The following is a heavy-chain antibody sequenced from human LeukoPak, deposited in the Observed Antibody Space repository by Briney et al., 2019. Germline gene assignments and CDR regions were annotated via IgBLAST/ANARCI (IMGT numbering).Heavy chain of an antibody. D-gene: IGHD5-12*01. J-gene: IGHJ4*02. CDR3: ARDLSGYDSRSFDY. CDR1: GGTFSSYA. V-gene: IGHV1-69*13. Sequence: SVKVSFKASGGTFSSYAISWVGQAPGQGREGMGGIVPIFGTADYAQKFQGRVTITADESTSTAYMELSSLRSEDTAVYYCARDLSGYDSRSFDYWGQGTLVTVSS. CDR2: IVPIFGTA.